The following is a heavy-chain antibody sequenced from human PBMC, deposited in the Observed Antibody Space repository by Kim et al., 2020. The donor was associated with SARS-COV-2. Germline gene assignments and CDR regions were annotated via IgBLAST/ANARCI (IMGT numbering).Heavy chain of an antibody. CDR1: GFTFSSYS. V-gene: IGHV3-48*02. CDR3: ARVGGSYSMGFYYYYGMDV. D-gene: IGHD1-26*01. CDR2: ISSSSSTI. J-gene: IGHJ6*02. Sequence: GGSLRLSCAASGFTFSSYSMNWVRQAPGKGLEWVSYISSSSSTIYYADSVKGRFTISRDNAKNSLYLQMNSLRDEDTAVYYCARVGGSYSMGFYYYYGMDVWGQGTTVTVSS.